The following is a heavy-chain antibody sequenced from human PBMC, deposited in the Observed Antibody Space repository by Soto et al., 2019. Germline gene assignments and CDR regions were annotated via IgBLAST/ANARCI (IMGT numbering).Heavy chain of an antibody. CDR3: AHRPAIPNQYYYGMDV. J-gene: IGHJ6*02. V-gene: IGHV2-5*02. D-gene: IGHD2-2*02. CDR1: GFSLSTSGVG. Sequence: QITLKESGPTLVKPTQTLTLTCTFSGFSLSTSGVGVGWIRQPPGKALEWLALIYWDDDKRYSPSLKSRLTITKDTSKNQVVLTMTNMDPVDTATYYCAHRPAIPNQYYYGMDVWGQGTTVTVSS. CDR2: IYWDDDK.